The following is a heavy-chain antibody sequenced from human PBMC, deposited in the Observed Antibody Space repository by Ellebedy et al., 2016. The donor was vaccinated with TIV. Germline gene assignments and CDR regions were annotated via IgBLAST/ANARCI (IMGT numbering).Heavy chain of an antibody. V-gene: IGHV3-23*01. D-gene: IGHD5-18*01. CDR3: AKDRTPGDGYWVFDN. J-gene: IGHJ4*02. CDR2: PLGRGA. CDR1: GFTFSPYA. Sequence: GESLKISCAASGFTFSPYAMAWVRQAPGKGLEWVSGPLGRGAQKYADSVKGRFTISRDHSKRTVDLQMKSLRAEDTDVYFCAKDRTPGDGYWVFDNWGQGTLVSVSS.